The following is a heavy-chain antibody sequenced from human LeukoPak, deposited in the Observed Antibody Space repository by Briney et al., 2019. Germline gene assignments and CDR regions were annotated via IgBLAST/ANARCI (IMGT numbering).Heavy chain of an antibody. V-gene: IGHV4-39*01. CDR1: GVSISSSNSY. CDR3: ARLYSGSYIY. Sequence: PSETLSLTCTVSGVSISSSNSYWGWIRQPPGKGLEWIGSIYYSGNTYYNASLKSQVSISIDTSKNQFSLKLSSVTAADTAVYYCARLYSGSYIYWGQGTLVTVSS. D-gene: IGHD1-26*01. CDR2: IYYSGNT. J-gene: IGHJ4*02.